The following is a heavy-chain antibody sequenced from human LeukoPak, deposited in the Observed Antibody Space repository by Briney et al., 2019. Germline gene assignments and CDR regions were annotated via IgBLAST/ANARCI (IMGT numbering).Heavy chain of an antibody. CDR2: ISYDGSNK. CDR1: GSTFSNYG. Sequence: GGSLRLSCAASGSTFSNYGIHWVRQAPGKGLEWVAVISYDGSNKYYADSVKGRFTISRDNSKNTLYLQMNSLRTEDTAVYYCAELGITMIGGVWGKGTTVTISS. J-gene: IGHJ6*04. D-gene: IGHD3-10*02. V-gene: IGHV3-30*18. CDR3: AELGITMIGGV.